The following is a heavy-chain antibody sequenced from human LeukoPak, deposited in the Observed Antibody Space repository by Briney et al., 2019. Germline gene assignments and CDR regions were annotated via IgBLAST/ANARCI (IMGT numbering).Heavy chain of an antibody. CDR1: GYTFTNYD. CDR3: ARVSLGYCSGGTCYFQDH. CDR2: MNPNSGNT. J-gene: IGHJ4*02. D-gene: IGHD2-15*01. V-gene: IGHV1-8*01. Sequence: ASVKVSCKASGYTFTNYDINWVRRATGQGLEWMGWMNPNSGNTGYAQKFQGRVTMSRSTSISTAYMELSSLTSEDTAVYYCARVSLGYCSGGTCYFQDHWGQGTLVTVSS.